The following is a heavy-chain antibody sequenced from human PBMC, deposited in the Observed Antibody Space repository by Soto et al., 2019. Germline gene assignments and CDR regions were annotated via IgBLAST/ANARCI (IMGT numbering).Heavy chain of an antibody. CDR2: VWSNGNLK. CDR1: GFTFDAYG. Sequence: QVQLVESGGGVVQPGGSLRLSCAASGFTFDAYGFHWVRQAPDKGLEWVAVVWSNGNLKYYADSVKGRFTISRDSSKSALNLQMNSLRAEDTAVYYCARIQLDTIMALDYWGQGTLVTVSS. J-gene: IGHJ4*02. CDR3: ARIQLDTIMALDY. V-gene: IGHV3-33*01. D-gene: IGHD1-1*01.